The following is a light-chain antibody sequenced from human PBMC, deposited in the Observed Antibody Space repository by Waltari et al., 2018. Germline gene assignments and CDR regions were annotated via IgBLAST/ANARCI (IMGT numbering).Light chain of an antibody. Sequence: DIQMTQSPSSLSASVGDRVTITCQASQGINKYLNWYQQKPGKPPNLLIYDASNLETGVPWRFSGSGSGRHFTLTISSLQPEDIATYYCQQYGNLPPSITFGQGTRLEIK. J-gene: IGKJ5*01. CDR3: QQYGNLPPSIT. CDR2: DAS. V-gene: IGKV1-33*01. CDR1: QGINKY.